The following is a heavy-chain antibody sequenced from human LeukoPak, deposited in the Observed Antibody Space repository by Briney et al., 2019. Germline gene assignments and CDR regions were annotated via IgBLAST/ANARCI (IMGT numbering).Heavy chain of an antibody. Sequence: GGSLRLSCAASGFTFTEYAMSWVRQAPGKGLEWVSKIGGSGTSTYYADSVKGRFTISRDNSKNTLYLQMNSLRAEDTAVYYCARRTIFAGIDVWGQASSLTVSS. CDR3: ARRTIFAGIDV. D-gene: IGHD3-3*01. J-gene: IGHJ6*02. CDR2: IGGSGTST. CDR1: GFTFTEYA. V-gene: IGHV3-23*01.